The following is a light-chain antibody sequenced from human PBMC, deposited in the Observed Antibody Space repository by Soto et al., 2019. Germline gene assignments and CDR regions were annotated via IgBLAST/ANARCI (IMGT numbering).Light chain of an antibody. CDR2: EVV. CDR3: KSYAGRNTYV. V-gene: IGLV2-8*01. CDR1: KNDIGVYDF. Sequence: QSALTQPPSAAGSPGQSVTISCTGTKNDIGVYDFVSLYQHHPGKAPRLIIYEVVQRPSGVPDRFSGSKSGNTASLTVSGLQAADAADYFCKSYAGRNTYVFGSGTKLTVL. J-gene: IGLJ1*01.